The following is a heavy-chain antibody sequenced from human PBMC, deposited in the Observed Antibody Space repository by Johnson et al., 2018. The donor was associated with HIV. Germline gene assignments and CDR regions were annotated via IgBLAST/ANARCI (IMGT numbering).Heavy chain of an antibody. V-gene: IGHV3-30*18. Sequence: QVQLVESGGGVVQPGRSLRLSCAASGFTLSHYGMHWVRQAPGKGLEWVALISYDGSNEYYADSVKGRFTISRDNSKNTLYLQMNSLRAEDTAVYYCAKGGSYSDEWAFDIWGQGTMVTVSS. CDR3: AKGGSYSDEWAFDI. J-gene: IGHJ3*02. CDR2: ISYDGSNE. CDR1: GFTLSHYG. D-gene: IGHD1-26*01.